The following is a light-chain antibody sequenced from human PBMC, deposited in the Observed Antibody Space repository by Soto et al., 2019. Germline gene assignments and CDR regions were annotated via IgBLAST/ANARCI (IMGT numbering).Light chain of an antibody. J-gene: IGKJ1*01. CDR1: QGISNS. CDR3: QKYDSAART. Sequence: DVQMTQSPSSLSASVGDRVTITCRASQGISNSLAWYQQRPGRVPKPLIYGASNLQSEVPSRFSGSGSGTDFTLTISSLQPEDVATYYCQKYDSAARTFGQGTKVDIK. V-gene: IGKV1-27*01. CDR2: GAS.